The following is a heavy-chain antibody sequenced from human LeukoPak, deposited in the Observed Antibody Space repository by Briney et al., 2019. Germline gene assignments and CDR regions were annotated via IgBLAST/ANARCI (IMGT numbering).Heavy chain of an antibody. D-gene: IGHD6-13*01. V-gene: IGHV3-33*06. Sequence: GGSLRLSCAASGFTFSSYGMHWVRQAPGKGLEWVAVIWYDGSNIYCADSVKGRFIISRDNSKKTLYLQMNSLRAEGTAVYYCANFLYSSSWYVFDPWGQGTLVTVSS. J-gene: IGHJ5*02. CDR1: GFTFSSYG. CDR2: IWYDGSNI. CDR3: ANFLYSSSWYVFDP.